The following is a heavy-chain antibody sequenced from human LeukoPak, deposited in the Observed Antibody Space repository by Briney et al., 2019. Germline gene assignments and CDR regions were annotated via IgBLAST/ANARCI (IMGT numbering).Heavy chain of an antibody. D-gene: IGHD3-10*01. Sequence: GESLKISCKTSGYRFTSYWIGWVRQMPGKGLEWMGIIYPGDSDTRYSPSFQGQVTISADKSISTAYLQWSSLKASDTAMYYCARREGGHYYYGSGSYYNGYFDYWGQGTLVTVSS. V-gene: IGHV5-51*01. J-gene: IGHJ4*02. CDR2: IYPGDSDT. CDR3: ARREGGHYYYGSGSYYNGYFDY. CDR1: GYRFTSYW.